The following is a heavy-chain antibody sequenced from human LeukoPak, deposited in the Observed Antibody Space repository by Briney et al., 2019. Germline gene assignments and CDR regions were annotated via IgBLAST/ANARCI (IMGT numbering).Heavy chain of an antibody. CDR2: INHSGST. CDR1: GGSFSSYY. V-gene: IGHV4-34*01. J-gene: IGHJ6*02. D-gene: IGHD2-2*01. Sequence: SETLSLTCAVYGGSFSSYYWSWIRQPPGKGLEWIGEINHSGSTNYNPSLKSRVTISVDTSKNQFSLKLSSVTAADTAVYYCARGALGYCSSTSCFYYYYGMDVWGQGTTVTVSS. CDR3: ARGALGYCSSTSCFYYYYGMDV.